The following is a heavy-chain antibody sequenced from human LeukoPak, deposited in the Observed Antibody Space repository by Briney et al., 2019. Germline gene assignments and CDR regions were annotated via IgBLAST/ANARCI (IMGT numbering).Heavy chain of an antibody. CDR2: ISSSSNYI. J-gene: IGHJ4*02. Sequence: GGSLRLSCAASGFTLSDYSMNWVRQAPGKGLEWVSSISSSSNYIYYADSVKGRFTISRDNAKNSLHLQINSLRAEDTAVYYCARDGGTVPFDYWGQGTLVTVSS. CDR3: ARDGGTVPFDY. CDR1: GFTLSDYS. D-gene: IGHD2-15*01. V-gene: IGHV3-21*01.